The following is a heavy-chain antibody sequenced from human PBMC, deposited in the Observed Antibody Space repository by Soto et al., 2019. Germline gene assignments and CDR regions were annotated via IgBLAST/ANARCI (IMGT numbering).Heavy chain of an antibody. V-gene: IGHV1-18*01. CDR1: GYTFTSYG. CDR3: AGGVAAAGSYIGFAP. Sequence: ASVKVSCKASGYTFTSYGISWVRQAPGQGLEWMGWISAYNGNTNYAQRLQGRVTMTTDTSTSTAYMELRSLRSDDTAVYYCAGGVAAAGSYIGFAPWAQGTRATVPS. D-gene: IGHD6-25*01. J-gene: IGHJ5*02. CDR2: ISAYNGNT.